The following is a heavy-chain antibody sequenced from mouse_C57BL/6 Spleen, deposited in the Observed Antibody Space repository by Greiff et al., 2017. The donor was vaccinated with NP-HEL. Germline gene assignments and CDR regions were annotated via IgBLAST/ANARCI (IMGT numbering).Heavy chain of an antibody. V-gene: IGHV1-15*01. Sequence: LQESGAELVRPGASVTLSCKASGYTFTDYEMHWVKQTPVHGLEWIGAIDPETGGTAYNQKFKGKAILTADKSSSTAYMELRSLTSEDSAVYYCTRFYYGSSYYAMDYWGQGTSVTVSS. CDR1: GYTFTDYE. J-gene: IGHJ4*01. CDR2: IDPETGGT. CDR3: TRFYYGSSYYAMDY. D-gene: IGHD1-1*01.